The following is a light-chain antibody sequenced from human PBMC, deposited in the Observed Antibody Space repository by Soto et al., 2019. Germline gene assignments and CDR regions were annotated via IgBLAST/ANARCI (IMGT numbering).Light chain of an antibody. V-gene: IGKV3-15*01. CDR2: GAF. Sequence: IVMTQSPVSLSVYPGERATLSCMASQSVRSNLAWYQQKPGQAPSLLIYGAFTRATGIPTRFSGTGSGTEFTLTISSLQSEDFALYYCQQYNDWPLTFGQGTKVDIK. CDR1: QSVRSN. J-gene: IGKJ1*01. CDR3: QQYNDWPLT.